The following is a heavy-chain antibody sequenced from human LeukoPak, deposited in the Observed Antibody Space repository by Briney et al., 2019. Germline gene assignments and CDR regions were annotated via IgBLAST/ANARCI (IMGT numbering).Heavy chain of an antibody. CDR3: ARDLNYYDSSGYYANYFDY. Sequence: SETLSLTCTVSGGSISSYYWSWIRQPAGKGLEWIGRIYTSGSTNYNPSLKGRVTMSVDTSKNQFSLKLSSVTAADTAVYYCARDLNYYDSSGYYANYFDYWGQGTLVTVSS. D-gene: IGHD3-22*01. V-gene: IGHV4-4*07. CDR1: GGSISSYY. J-gene: IGHJ4*02. CDR2: IYTSGST.